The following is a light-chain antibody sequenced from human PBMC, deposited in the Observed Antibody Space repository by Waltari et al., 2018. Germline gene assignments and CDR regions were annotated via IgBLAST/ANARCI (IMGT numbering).Light chain of an antibody. CDR3: SSQTLDGLVL. CDR2: DVT. Sequence: QSALTQPASVSGSPGQSITISCSVVGSPVGASDYVSWHQHHPGKAPQVIIYDVTNRPSGVSDRFSASKSANTASLTISRLQPEDEADYYCSSQTLDGLVLFGGGTRLTVL. J-gene: IGLJ2*01. CDR1: GSPVGASDY. V-gene: IGLV2-14*03.